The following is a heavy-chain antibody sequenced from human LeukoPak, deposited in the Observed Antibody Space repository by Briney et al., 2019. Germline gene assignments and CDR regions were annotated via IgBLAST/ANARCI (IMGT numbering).Heavy chain of an antibody. CDR2: ISSSGSSI. J-gene: IGHJ3*02. D-gene: IGHD5-24*01. CDR3: ARARDGYNSGAFDI. CDR1: GFSFSDYY. Sequence: PGGSLRLSCAASGFSFSDYYMTWIRQAPGKWLEWISNISSSGSSIYYADSVKGRFTISRDNAKNSLYLQMNSLRAEDTAVYYCARARDGYNSGAFDIWGQGTMVTVSS. V-gene: IGHV3-11*04.